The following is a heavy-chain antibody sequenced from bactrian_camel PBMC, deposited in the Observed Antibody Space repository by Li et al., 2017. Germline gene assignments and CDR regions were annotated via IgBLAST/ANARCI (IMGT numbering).Heavy chain of an antibody. Sequence: HVQLVESGGGSVQAGESLRPSCAASKSPSTHNCMSWFRQAPGKEREGVAAIWTEGGSAYYVDSVKGRFTISQDNAENTLHLQMNSLKLEDTALYYCAATRACTWRPHLELDEYVYWGQGTQVTVS. V-gene: IGHV3S1*01. J-gene: IGHJ4*01. CDR2: IWTEGGSA. CDR1: KSPSTHNC. D-gene: IGHD4*01. CDR3: AATRACTWRPHLELDEYVY.